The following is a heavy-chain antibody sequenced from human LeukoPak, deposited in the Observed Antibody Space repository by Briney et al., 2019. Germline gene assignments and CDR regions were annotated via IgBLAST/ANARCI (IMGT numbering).Heavy chain of an antibody. V-gene: IGHV3-23*01. D-gene: IGHD3-10*01. CDR2: LSGSGGGT. Sequence: GGSLRLSCAVSGITLSNYGMSWVRQAPGKGLEWVAGLSGSGGGTNYADSVQGRFTISRDNPKNTLYLQMNSLRAEDTAVYFCTKRGVVIRVFLVGFHKEAYYFDSWGQGALVTVSS. J-gene: IGHJ4*02. CDR1: GITLSNYG. CDR3: TKRGVVIRVFLVGFHKEAYYFDS.